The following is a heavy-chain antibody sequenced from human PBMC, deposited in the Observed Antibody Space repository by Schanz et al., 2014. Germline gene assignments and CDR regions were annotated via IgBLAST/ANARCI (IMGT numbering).Heavy chain of an antibody. CDR1: GYTFTDYG. D-gene: IGHD3-3*01. CDR3: ARGFDCWDR. Sequence: QVQVVQSGAEVKKPGASVKVSCKASGYTFTDYGVIWVRQAPGQGPEFMGWISTFRNEDTNSAQRFQGRLTMTTDTSTSTAYMELRSLRSDDTAVYYCARGFDCWDRWGQGTLVIVSS. J-gene: IGHJ4*02. V-gene: IGHV1-18*01. CDR2: ISTFRNEDT.